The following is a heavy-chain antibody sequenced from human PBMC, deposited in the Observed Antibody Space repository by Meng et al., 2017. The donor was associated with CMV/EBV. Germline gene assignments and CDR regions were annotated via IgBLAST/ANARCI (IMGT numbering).Heavy chain of an antibody. CDR3: ARGRTTVTTQTGNDY. CDR1: GFAVSGNY. CDR2: IYSGDST. J-gene: IGHJ4*02. V-gene: IGHV3-53*01. Sequence: GESLKISCAASGFAVSGNYMSWVRQAPGKGLQWVSVIYSGDSTYYADSVKGRFTISRDNSKNSLYLQMNSLRAEDTALYYCARGRTTVTTQTGNDYWGQGTLVTVSS. D-gene: IGHD4-17*01.